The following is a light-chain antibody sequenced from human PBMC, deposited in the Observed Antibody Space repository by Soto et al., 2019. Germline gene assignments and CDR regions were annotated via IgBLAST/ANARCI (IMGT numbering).Light chain of an antibody. CDR1: ESVSSSY. Sequence: EIVLTQSPGTLSLSPGESATLSCGASESVSSSYLAWYQQKPGQAPRLLIYGATTRLRGVPDRFSGSGSGTDFTLTISRLEPEDFAVYYCRQYGSSPFTFGPGTKVDI. CDR3: RQYGSSPFT. J-gene: IGKJ3*01. CDR2: GAT. V-gene: IGKV3-20*01.